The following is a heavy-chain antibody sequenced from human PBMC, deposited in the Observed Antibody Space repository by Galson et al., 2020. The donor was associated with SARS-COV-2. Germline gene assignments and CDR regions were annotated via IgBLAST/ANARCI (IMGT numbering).Heavy chain of an antibody. CDR1: GYTFTSYY. V-gene: IGHV1-46*01. Sequence: ASVKVSCKASGYTFTSYYMHWVRQAPGQGLEWMGLINPSDGSTNYAQKFQGRATMTRDTSTSTVYMDLSSLRSEDTAVYYCARSGQQLGVFDIWGQGTMVTVSS. CDR3: ARSGQQLGVFDI. CDR2: INPSDGST. D-gene: IGHD6-13*01. J-gene: IGHJ3*02.